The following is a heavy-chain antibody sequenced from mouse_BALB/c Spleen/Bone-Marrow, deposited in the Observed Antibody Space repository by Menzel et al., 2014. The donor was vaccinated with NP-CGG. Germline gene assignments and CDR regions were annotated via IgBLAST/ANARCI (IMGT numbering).Heavy chain of an antibody. Sequence: QVHVKQSGAELVKPGASVKLSCKASGYTFTRYWMEWVKQRPGQGLEWMGEINPSNGRTNYNEKFKSKATLTVDKSSSTAYMQLSSLTSEDSAVYYCAREAYYGPDYWGQGTTLTVSS. D-gene: IGHD1-2*01. CDR2: INPSNGRT. CDR1: GYTFTRYW. J-gene: IGHJ2*01. CDR3: AREAYYGPDY. V-gene: IGHV1S81*02.